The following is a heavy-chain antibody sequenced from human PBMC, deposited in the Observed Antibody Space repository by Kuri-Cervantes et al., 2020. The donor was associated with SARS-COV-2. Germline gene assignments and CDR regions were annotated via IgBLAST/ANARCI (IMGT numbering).Heavy chain of an antibody. D-gene: IGHD2-2*01. J-gene: IGHJ5*02. CDR2: INHSGST. CDR3: ARGGACSSTSCYYWFDP. V-gene: IGHV4-34*01. Sequence: SQTLSLTCAVYGGSFSGYYWSWIRQPPGKGLEWIGEINHSGSTYYNPSLKSRVTISVDTSKNQFSLKLSSVTAADTAVYYCARGGACSSTSCYYWFDPWGQETLVTVSS. CDR1: GGSFSGYY.